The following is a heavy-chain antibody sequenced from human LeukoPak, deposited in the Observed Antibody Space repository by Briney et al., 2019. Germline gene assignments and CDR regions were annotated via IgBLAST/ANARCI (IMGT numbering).Heavy chain of an antibody. CDR1: GGSISSSSYY. CDR2: IYYSGST. CDR3: ARDTQLRSLRTPYSGSYPGY. J-gene: IGHJ4*02. D-gene: IGHD1-26*01. Sequence: SETLSLTCTVSGGSISSSSYYWGWIRQPPGKGLEWIGSIYYSGSTYYNPSLKSRVTISVDTSKNQFSLKLSSVTAADTAVYYCARDTQLRSLRTPYSGSYPGYWGQGTLVTVSS. V-gene: IGHV4-39*07.